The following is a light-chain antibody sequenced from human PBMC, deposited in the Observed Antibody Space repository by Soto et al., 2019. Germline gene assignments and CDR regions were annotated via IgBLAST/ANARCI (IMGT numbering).Light chain of an antibody. Sequence: QSALTQPRSVSGSPGQSVTISCTGTSSDVGDYDFVSWYHQHPGKVPKVIIYDVSEPPSGVPDRFSGSKSGNTASLTISGLQAEDEAVYYCCSYAGGHTWVFGGGTKLTVL. V-gene: IGLV2-11*01. CDR1: SSDVGDYDF. J-gene: IGLJ3*02. CDR3: CSYAGGHTWV. CDR2: DVS.